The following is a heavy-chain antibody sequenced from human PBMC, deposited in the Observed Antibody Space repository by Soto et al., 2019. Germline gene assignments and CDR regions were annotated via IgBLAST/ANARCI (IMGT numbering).Heavy chain of an antibody. D-gene: IGHD6-19*01. CDR3: ARNHLAKAVAGTSGMDV. V-gene: IGHV1-69*02. CDR1: GGTFSSYT. Sequence: QVQLVQSGAEVKKPGSSVKVSCKAYGGTFSSYTISWVRQAPGQGLEWMGRIIPILGIANYAQKFQGRVTITADKSTSTAYMELSSLRSEDTAVYYCARNHLAKAVAGTSGMDVWGQGTTVTVSS. CDR2: IIPILGIA. J-gene: IGHJ6*02.